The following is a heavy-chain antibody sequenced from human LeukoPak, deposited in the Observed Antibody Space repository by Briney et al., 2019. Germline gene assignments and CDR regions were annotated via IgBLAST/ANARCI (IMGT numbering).Heavy chain of an antibody. CDR2: ISDSGGAT. CDR3: AKEDRTGYHYGMDV. CDR1: GLTFRGYA. Sequence: GGSLRLSCAASGLTFRGYAMNWVRQAPGKGLEWVSTISDSGGATYYADSVKGRFTISRDNSKNTLYLQMNSLRAEDTAVYYCAKEDRTGYHYGMDVWGQGTMVTVSS. V-gene: IGHV3-23*01. J-gene: IGHJ6*02. D-gene: IGHD1-1*01.